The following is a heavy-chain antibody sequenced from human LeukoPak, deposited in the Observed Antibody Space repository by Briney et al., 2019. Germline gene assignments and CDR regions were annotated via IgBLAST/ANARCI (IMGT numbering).Heavy chain of an antibody. CDR2: XNHSGST. J-gene: IGHJ4*02. Sequence: XGLEWXXXXNHSGSTNYNPSLKSRVTISVDTSKNQFSLKLSSVTAADTAVYYCARDPRHYDILTGYDVWGQGTLVTVSS. D-gene: IGHD3-9*01. V-gene: IGHV4-34*01. CDR3: ARDPRHYDILTGYDV.